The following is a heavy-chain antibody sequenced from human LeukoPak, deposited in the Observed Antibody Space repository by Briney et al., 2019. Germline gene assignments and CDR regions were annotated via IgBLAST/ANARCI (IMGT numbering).Heavy chain of an antibody. CDR2: INPSGGST. Sequence: ASVKVSCKASGYTFTSYYMHWVRQAPGQGLEWMGIINPSGGSTSYAQKFQGRVTMTRDTSTSTVYMELSSLRSKDTAVYYCARDRGAYYDSSGYLPDYWGQGTLVTVSS. J-gene: IGHJ4*02. D-gene: IGHD3-22*01. V-gene: IGHV1-46*01. CDR3: ARDRGAYYDSSGYLPDY. CDR1: GYTFTSYY.